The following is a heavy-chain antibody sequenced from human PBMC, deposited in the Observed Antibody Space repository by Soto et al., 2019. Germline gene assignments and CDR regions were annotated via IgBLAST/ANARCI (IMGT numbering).Heavy chain of an antibody. V-gene: IGHV4-39*01. Sequence: SETLSLTCTVSGGSISSSDFYWGWLRQTPGKGLEFIGSMYYSGTTYYNPSLKSRVTISVDTSKNQFTLKLISVTAADTAVYYCAVVDSTENWFDPWGEGVLVTVSS. CDR3: AVVDSTENWFDP. CDR2: MYYSGTT. J-gene: IGHJ5*02. D-gene: IGHD2-15*01. CDR1: GGSISSSDFY.